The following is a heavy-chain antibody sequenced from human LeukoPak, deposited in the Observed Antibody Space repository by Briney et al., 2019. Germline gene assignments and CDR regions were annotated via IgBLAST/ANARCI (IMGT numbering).Heavy chain of an antibody. Sequence: ASVKVSRKASGFTFTNHAMNWVRQAPGQRLEWMGWINAGNGNTKYSQRFQDRVTITRDTSANTAYMVLSSLRSEDTAVYYCARGIWVRKDRGYYFDYWGQGTLVTVSP. J-gene: IGHJ4*02. V-gene: IGHV1-3*01. CDR3: ARGIWVRKDRGYYFDY. CDR2: INAGNGNT. CDR1: GFTFTNHA. D-gene: IGHD3-10*01.